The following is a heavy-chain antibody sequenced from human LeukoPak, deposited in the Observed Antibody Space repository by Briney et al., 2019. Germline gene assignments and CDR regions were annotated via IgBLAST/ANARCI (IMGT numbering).Heavy chain of an antibody. CDR3: ARDSLESDVAFMITFGGVIAYFDY. CDR1: GYTFTSYG. V-gene: IGHV1-18*01. D-gene: IGHD3-16*02. Sequence: ASVKVSCKASGYTFTSYGISWVRQAPGQGLEWMGWISAYNGNTNYAQKLQGRVTMTTDTSTSTAYMELRSLRSDDTAVYYCARDSLESDVAFMITFGGVIAYFDYWGQGTLVTVSS. CDR2: ISAYNGNT. J-gene: IGHJ4*02.